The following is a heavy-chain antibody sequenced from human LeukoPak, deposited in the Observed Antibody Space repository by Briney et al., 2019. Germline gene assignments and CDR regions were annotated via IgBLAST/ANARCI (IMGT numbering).Heavy chain of an antibody. Sequence: RGESLRTSCKGSGYSFTSYWISWVRQMPGKGLEWMGRIDPSDSYTNYSPSFQGHVTISADKSISTAYLQWSSLKASDTAMYYCARHSTFYDSSGYYELDYWGQGTLVTVSS. CDR3: ARHSTFYDSSGYYELDY. D-gene: IGHD3-22*01. V-gene: IGHV5-10-1*01. CDR2: IDPSDSYT. J-gene: IGHJ4*02. CDR1: GYSFTSYW.